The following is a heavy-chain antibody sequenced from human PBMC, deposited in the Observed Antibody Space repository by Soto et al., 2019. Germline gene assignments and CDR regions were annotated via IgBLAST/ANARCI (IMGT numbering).Heavy chain of an antibody. J-gene: IGHJ5*02. CDR2: FYYTGST. Sequence: SETLSLTCTVTGDSISSRSYYWAWIRQPPGKGLEWIGSFYYTGSTYINPSLKSRATISVKTSKNQFSLRLTSVTAADTAIYSGTKRYNWNDTYFDPWGPGAMVTVSS. V-gene: IGHV4-39*01. CDR3: TKRYNWNDTYFDP. D-gene: IGHD1-20*01. CDR1: GDSISSRSYY.